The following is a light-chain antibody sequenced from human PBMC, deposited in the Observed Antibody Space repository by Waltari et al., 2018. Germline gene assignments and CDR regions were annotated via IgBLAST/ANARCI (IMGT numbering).Light chain of an antibody. J-gene: IGLJ2*01. V-gene: IGLV1-44*01. CDR2: SNN. CDR3: AAWDDSLNGLL. Sequence: QSVLTQPPSASGTPGQRVTISCSGSSSNIGSNTVNWYQQLPGTAPKLLIYSNNHRPAGVPARFSGSKSGTSASLAISGLQSEDEAYYYCAAWDDSLNGLLFGGGTKLTVL. CDR1: SSNIGSNT.